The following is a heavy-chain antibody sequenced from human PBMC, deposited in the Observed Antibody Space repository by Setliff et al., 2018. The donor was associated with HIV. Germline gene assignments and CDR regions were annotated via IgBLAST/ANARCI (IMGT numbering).Heavy chain of an antibody. Sequence: SVKVSCKASGDIFSRYGISWVRQAPGQGLEWMGGIIPIYGTANSAQEFQGRVTITADESTSTAYMELSTLRSEDTAVYFCARDGGYSGHQWFGDAFDIWGQGTMVTVSS. V-gene: IGHV1-69*13. CDR1: GDIFSRYG. J-gene: IGHJ3*02. CDR2: IIPIYGTA. CDR3: ARDGGYSGHQWFGDAFDI. D-gene: IGHD5-12*01.